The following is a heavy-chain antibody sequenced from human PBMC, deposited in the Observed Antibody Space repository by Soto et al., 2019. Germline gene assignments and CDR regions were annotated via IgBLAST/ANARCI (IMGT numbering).Heavy chain of an antibody. CDR2: VRPYNGNK. V-gene: IGHV1-18*04. Sequence: ASVQVSFQTSGYVFTSFGISWVRQAPGQGLEWMGWVRPYNGNKKYAEKFQGRVTMTSDTSTTTGYIELRGLRSDDTAVYFCVRRMFYDFWSQYYYFDYWGQGTQVTVSS. J-gene: IGHJ4*02. CDR3: VRRMFYDFWSQYYYFDY. D-gene: IGHD3-3*01. CDR1: GYVFTSFG.